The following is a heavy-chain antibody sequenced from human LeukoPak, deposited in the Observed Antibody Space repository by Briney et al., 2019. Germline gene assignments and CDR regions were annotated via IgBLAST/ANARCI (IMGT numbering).Heavy chain of an antibody. J-gene: IGHJ3*02. CDR2: FDPEDGET. CDR3: ATFGIVVVTPDAFDI. D-gene: IGHD3-22*01. Sequence: ASVKVSCKVSGYTLNELSMHWVRQAPGKGLEWMGGFDPEDGETIYAQKFQGRVTMTEDTSTDTAYMELSSLRSEDTAVYYCATFGIVVVTPDAFDIWGQGTMVTVSS. V-gene: IGHV1-24*01. CDR1: GYTLNELS.